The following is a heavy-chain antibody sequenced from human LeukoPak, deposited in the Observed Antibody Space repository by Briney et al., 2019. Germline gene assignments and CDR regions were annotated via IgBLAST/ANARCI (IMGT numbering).Heavy chain of an antibody. Sequence: ASVKVSCKASGHTFSSYYMHWVPQAPGQGLDWMGMITPSGGGTSYAQKCQGRVTMTRDTSTSTVYMELSSLRSEDTAVYHCARTHNSNYGFDYWGQGTLVTVSS. CDR1: GHTFSSYY. V-gene: IGHV1-46*03. D-gene: IGHD4-11*01. CDR2: ITPSGGGT. J-gene: IGHJ4*02. CDR3: ARTHNSNYGFDY.